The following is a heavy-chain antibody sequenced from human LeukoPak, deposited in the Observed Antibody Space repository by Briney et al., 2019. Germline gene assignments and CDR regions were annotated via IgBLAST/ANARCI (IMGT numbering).Heavy chain of an antibody. Sequence: SETLSLTCTVSGGSISSYYWSWIRQPPGKGLEWIGYIYYSGSTNYNPSLKSRVTISVDTSKNQFSLKLSSVTAADTAVYYCAGSDFWSGYHPWGQGTLVTVSS. D-gene: IGHD3-3*01. CDR1: GGSISSYY. CDR2: IYYSGST. J-gene: IGHJ5*02. V-gene: IGHV4-59*01. CDR3: AGSDFWSGYHP.